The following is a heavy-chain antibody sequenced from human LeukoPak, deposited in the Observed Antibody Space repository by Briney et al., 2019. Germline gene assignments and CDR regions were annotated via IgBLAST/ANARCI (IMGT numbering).Heavy chain of an antibody. CDR2: IIPIFGTA. D-gene: IGHD5-24*01. Sequence: GASVKVSCKASGGTFSSYAISWVRQAPGQGFEWMGGIIPIFGTAKYAQKFQGRVTITADESTSTAYMELSSLRSEETAVYYCARSTWLQSYIDHWGQGTLVTVSS. CDR3: ARSTWLQSYIDH. J-gene: IGHJ4*02. V-gene: IGHV1-69*13. CDR1: GGTFSSYA.